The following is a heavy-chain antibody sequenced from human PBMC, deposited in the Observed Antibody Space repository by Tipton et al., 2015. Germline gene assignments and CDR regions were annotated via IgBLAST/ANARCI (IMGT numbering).Heavy chain of an antibody. D-gene: IGHD1-1*01. CDR1: GGSVSSGNYY. J-gene: IGHJ6*02. Sequence: TLSLTCTVSGGSVSSGNYYWSWIRQPPGKGLEWIGYISYTENTHNNPSLKSRVTISLDTSKNQFSLTLNSVTAADTAVYYCARGTGPTYYYGMDVWGQGTTVTVSS. CDR2: ISYTENT. V-gene: IGHV4-61*01. CDR3: ARGTGPTYYYGMDV.